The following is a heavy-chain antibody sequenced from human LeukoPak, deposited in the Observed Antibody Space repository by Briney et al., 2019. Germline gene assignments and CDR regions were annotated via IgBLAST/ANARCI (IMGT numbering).Heavy chain of an antibody. J-gene: IGHJ6*03. CDR1: NGSFSNFY. CDR3: ARAGDGKYYYYYMDV. Sequence: SETLSLTCSVSNGSFSNFYWGWIRQPPGKRLEWIGYIFPSGLTNYNPSLNSRVTISLDTSKSQFSPTLRSVTAADTAVYYCARAGDGKYYYYYMDVWGSGTTVTASS. V-gene: IGHV4-4*08. D-gene: IGHD1-26*01. CDR2: IFPSGLT.